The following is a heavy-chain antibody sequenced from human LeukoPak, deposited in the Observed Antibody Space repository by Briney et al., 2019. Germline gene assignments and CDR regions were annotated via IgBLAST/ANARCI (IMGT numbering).Heavy chain of an antibody. CDR3: VTVEWELSSDY. CDR1: GYTFSDYY. D-gene: IGHD1-26*01. Sequence: GATVKISCKASGYTFSDYYIHWVQQAPEKGLEWMGQIDPENGETIYAERFLGRITITADTSIDTAYLELTILSSDDTAVYYCVTVEWELSSDYWGQGTLVTVSS. CDR2: IDPENGET. V-gene: IGHV1-69-2*01. J-gene: IGHJ4*02.